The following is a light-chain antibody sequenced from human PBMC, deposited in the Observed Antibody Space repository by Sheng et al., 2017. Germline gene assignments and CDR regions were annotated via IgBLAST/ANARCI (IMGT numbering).Light chain of an antibody. J-gene: IGKJ1*01. Sequence: KVMTQSPATLSVSPGERATLSCRASKSVGVDLAWYQQRPGQAPSLLMYEASTRATGVPARFSGSGSGTEFSLTISSLQPEDFATYYCQQIYSTPRGFGQGTKVEVK. V-gene: IGKV3-15*01. CDR1: KSVGVD. CDR2: EAS. CDR3: QQIYSTPRG.